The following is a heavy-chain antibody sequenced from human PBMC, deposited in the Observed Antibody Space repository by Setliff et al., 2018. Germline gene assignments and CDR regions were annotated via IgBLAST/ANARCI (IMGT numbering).Heavy chain of an antibody. CDR1: GFAFSSYA. J-gene: IGHJ3*02. CDR2: IYSGGRST. D-gene: IGHD2-21*02. V-gene: IGHV3-23*05. CDR3: AKGGGDWDNQHYVYDI. Sequence: GESLKISCAGSGFAFSSYAMSWVRQAPGKGLEWVSTIYSGGRSTFYTDYADAVKGRFVISRDNSQNSLHLQINGLRVEDTAEYYCAKGGGDWDNQHYVYDIWGQGTMV.